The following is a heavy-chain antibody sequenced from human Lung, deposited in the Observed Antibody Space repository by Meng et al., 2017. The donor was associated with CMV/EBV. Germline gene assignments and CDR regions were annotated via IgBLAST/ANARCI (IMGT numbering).Heavy chain of an antibody. CDR2: SREKTSGYST. Sequence: SXAASGFAFTDYYMDWVRQAPGRGLEWVARSREKTSGYSTEYAASVKGRFTISREESSNSLYLHMNSLKIEDTAVYYCVKDSRTTRDFDYWGQGTXVTVSS. CDR1: GFAFTDYY. V-gene: IGHV3-72*01. J-gene: IGHJ4*02. CDR3: VKDSRTTRDFDY. D-gene: IGHD6-13*01.